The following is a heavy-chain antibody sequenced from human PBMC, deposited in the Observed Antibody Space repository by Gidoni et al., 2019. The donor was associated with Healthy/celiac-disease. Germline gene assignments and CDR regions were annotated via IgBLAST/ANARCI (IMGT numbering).Heavy chain of an antibody. V-gene: IGHV2-26*01. Sequence: QVTLKESGPVLVKPTETLTLTCTVSGFSLSNARMGVSWIRQPPGKALEWLAHIFSNDEKSYSTSLKSRLTISKDTSKSQVVLTMTNMDPVDTATYYCARILRKSGYASGDFDYWGQGTLVTVSS. CDR2: IFSNDEK. CDR3: ARILRKSGYASGDFDY. J-gene: IGHJ4*02. D-gene: IGHD5-12*01. CDR1: GFSLSNARMG.